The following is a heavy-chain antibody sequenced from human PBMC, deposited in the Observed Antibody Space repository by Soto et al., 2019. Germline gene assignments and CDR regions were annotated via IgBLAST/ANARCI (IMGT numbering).Heavy chain of an antibody. CDR2: INDSGNT. J-gene: IGHJ4*02. CDR1: GGSFTSYY. CDR3: ARGHGSY. Sequence: SETLSLTCVVYGGSFTSYYWSWIRQPPGKGLEWIGEINDSGNTNYNPSLKSRATISVDTSKNQFSMKLSSVTAADTAVYYCARGHGSYWGQGTLVTVSS. V-gene: IGHV4-34*01.